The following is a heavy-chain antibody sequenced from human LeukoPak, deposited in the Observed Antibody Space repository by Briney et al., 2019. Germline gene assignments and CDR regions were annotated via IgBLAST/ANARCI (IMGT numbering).Heavy chain of an antibody. V-gene: IGHV4-59*04. D-gene: IGHD5-18*01. J-gene: IGHJ4*02. Sequence: PSETLSLTCTVSGGSISSYYWSWIRQPPGKGLEWIGSIYYSGSTHYNPPLKSRVIISVGTSKNQFSLTLSSVTAADTAVYYCARNHTHEGYGYYFDYWGQGTLITVSS. CDR2: IYYSGST. CDR3: ARNHTHEGYGYYFDY. CDR1: GGSISSYY.